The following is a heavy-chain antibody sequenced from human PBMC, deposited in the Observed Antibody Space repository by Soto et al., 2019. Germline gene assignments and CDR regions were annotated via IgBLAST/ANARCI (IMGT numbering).Heavy chain of an antibody. J-gene: IGHJ5*02. V-gene: IGHV4-59*01. CDR2: IYYSGST. Sequence: SETLSLTCTVSGGSISSYYRSWIRQPPGKGLEWIGYIYYSGSTNYNPSLKSRVTISVDTSKNQFSLKLSSVTAADTAVYYCARDSLGYSSSPWFDPWGQGTLVTVSS. D-gene: IGHD6-13*01. CDR1: GGSISSYY. CDR3: ARDSLGYSSSPWFDP.